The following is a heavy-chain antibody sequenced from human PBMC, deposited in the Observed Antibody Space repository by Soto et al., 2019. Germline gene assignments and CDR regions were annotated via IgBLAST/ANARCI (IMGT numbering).Heavy chain of an antibody. CDR2: IYYSGST. V-gene: IGHV4-30-4*01. CDR3: ARRHYGPLTNWFDP. CDR1: GGSISSGDYY. J-gene: IGHJ5*02. Sequence: SETLSLTCTVSGGSISSGDYYWSWIRQPPGKGLEWIGYIYYSGSTYYNPSLKSRVTISVDTSKNQFSLKLSSVTAADTAVYYCARRHYGPLTNWFDPWGQGTLVTVSS. D-gene: IGHD3-10*01.